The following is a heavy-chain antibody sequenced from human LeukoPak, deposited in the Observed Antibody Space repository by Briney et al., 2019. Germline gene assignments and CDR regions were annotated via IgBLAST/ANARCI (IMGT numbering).Heavy chain of an antibody. Sequence: GGSLRLSCAASGFKFDDYAMHWVRLRPGKGLEWVSGISWNNGFIEYVDSVKGRFTISRDNAKNSLYLQMDRLRTDDMGLYYCVKDSKHRGLPPGYFDSWGQGTLVTVSS. CDR2: ISWNNGFI. D-gene: IGHD3-10*01. V-gene: IGHV3-9*03. CDR3: VKDSKHRGLPPGYFDS. CDR1: GFKFDDYA. J-gene: IGHJ4*02.